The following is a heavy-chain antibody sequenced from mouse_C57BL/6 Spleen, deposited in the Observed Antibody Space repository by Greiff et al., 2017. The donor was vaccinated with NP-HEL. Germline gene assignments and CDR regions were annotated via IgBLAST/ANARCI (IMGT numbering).Heavy chain of an antibody. CDR3: ASFYYDYDREFAY. V-gene: IGHV14-3*01. CDR2: IAPANGNT. J-gene: IGHJ3*01. CDR1: GFNIKNTY. Sequence: VQLQQSVAELVRPGASVKLSCTASGFNIKNTYMHWAKQRPEQGLEWIGRIAPANGNTKYAPKFQGKATITADTSSNTAYLQLSSLTSEDTAIYYCASFYYDYDREFAYWGQGTLVTVSA. D-gene: IGHD2-4*01.